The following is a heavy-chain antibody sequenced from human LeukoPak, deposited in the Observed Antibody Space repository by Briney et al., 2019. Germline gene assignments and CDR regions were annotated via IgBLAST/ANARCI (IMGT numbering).Heavy chain of an antibody. CDR3: ATRRASKFYFDY. J-gene: IGHJ4*02. Sequence: PSETLSLTCTVSGGSIISSDYHWGWVRQPPGKGLEWIGTISYSGNTDYNPSLRSRVTISVDTSNNQFSLRLGSVTAADTAVYHCATRRASKFYFDYWGQGTLVTVSS. CDR1: GGSIISSDYH. D-gene: IGHD3-10*01. V-gene: IGHV4-39*01. CDR2: ISYSGNT.